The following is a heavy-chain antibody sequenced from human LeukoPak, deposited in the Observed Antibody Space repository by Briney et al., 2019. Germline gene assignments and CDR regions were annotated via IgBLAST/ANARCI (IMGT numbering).Heavy chain of an antibody. CDR2: IYYSGST. CDR3: ARHDHSSSWDY. D-gene: IGHD6-13*01. CDR1: GGSISSSSNY. Sequence: SETLSLTCTVSGGSISSSSNYWGWNRQPPGKGLVWIGSIYYSGSTNYNPSLKSRVTISVDTSKNQFSLKLSSVTAADTAVYYCARHDHSSSWDYWGQGTLVTVSS. J-gene: IGHJ4*02. V-gene: IGHV4-39*01.